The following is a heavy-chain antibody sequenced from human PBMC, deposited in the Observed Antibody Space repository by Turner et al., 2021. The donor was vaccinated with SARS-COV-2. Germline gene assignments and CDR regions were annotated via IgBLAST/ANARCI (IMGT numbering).Heavy chain of an antibody. Sequence: EVQLVESGGGLVQPGGSPRLACAASGFTFSSYSMNWVRQAPGKGLEWVSYISSSSSTIYYADSVKGRFTISRDNAKNSLYLQMNSLRAEDTAVYYCARDLGSIAVANWGQGTLVTVSS. CDR1: GFTFSSYS. J-gene: IGHJ4*02. CDR3: ARDLGSIAVAN. D-gene: IGHD6-19*01. CDR2: ISSSSSTI. V-gene: IGHV3-48*01.